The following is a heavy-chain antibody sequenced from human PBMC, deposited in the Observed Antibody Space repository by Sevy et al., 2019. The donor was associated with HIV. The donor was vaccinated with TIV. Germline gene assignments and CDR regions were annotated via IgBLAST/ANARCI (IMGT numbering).Heavy chain of an antibody. Sequence: GGSLRLSCAASGFTFSTAWMTWVRQAPGKGLEWVGRMISNNDGGTTDYAAPVKGRFTISRDDSRNTLYLQMNSLETEDTAVYYCTTDSGYYYGSSWGRGTLVTVSS. J-gene: IGHJ5*02. CDR3: TTDSGYYYGSS. V-gene: IGHV3-15*01. D-gene: IGHD5-12*01. CDR1: GFTFSTAW. CDR2: MISNNDGGTT.